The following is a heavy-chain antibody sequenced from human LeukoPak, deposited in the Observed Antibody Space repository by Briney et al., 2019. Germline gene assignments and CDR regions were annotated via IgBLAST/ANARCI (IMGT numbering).Heavy chain of an antibody. CDR1: GFTFSDYY. V-gene: IGHV4-4*07. D-gene: IGHD1-26*01. CDR3: ARDLSVVGATRRNWFDP. Sequence: PGGSLRLSCAASGFTFSDYYMSWIRQPAGKGLEWIGRISSSGSTNYNPSIKSRVTISVDTSKNQFSLKLSSVTAADTAVYYCARDLSVVGATRRNWFDPWGQGTLVTVSS. J-gene: IGHJ5*02. CDR2: ISSSGST.